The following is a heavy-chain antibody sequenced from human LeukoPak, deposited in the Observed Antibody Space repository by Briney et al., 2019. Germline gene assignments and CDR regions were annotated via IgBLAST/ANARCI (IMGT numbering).Heavy chain of an antibody. CDR1: EFTFSSYS. Sequence: GGSLRLSCAASEFTFSSYSMNWVRQAPGKGLEWVSSISSSSGYIYYADSVKGRFTISRDNAKNSLYLQMNSPRAEDTAVYYCARDLRGLNYYYDSSGYYLDAFDIWGQGTMVTVSS. J-gene: IGHJ3*02. D-gene: IGHD3-22*01. V-gene: IGHV3-21*01. CDR3: ARDLRGLNYYYDSSGYYLDAFDI. CDR2: ISSSSGYI.